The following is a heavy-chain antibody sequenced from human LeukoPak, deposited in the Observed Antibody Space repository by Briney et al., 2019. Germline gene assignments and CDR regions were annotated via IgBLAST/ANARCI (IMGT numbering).Heavy chain of an antibody. CDR2: IRGTGDST. Sequence: GRSLRLSCAASGFTFTSIAMTWVRQAPGKGLEWVSTIRGTGDSTHYADSVKGRFTISRDNSKNTLYLQMNSLRAEDTAVYYCAKDPYRASSGLVDYWGQGTLVTVSS. CDR3: AKDPYRASSGLVDY. D-gene: IGHD5-12*01. V-gene: IGHV3-23*01. J-gene: IGHJ4*02. CDR1: GFTFTSIA.